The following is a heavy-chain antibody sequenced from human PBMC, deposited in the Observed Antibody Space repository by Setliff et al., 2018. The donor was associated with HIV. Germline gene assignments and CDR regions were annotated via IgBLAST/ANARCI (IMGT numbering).Heavy chain of an antibody. D-gene: IGHD1-7*01. Sequence: SETLSLTCTVSGGSITSGTYYWNWIRQHPGKGLEWIGYIYYSGSTYYNPSLKSRFTISVDVSKNQFSLKLTSVTAADTAVYYCARHHELTAHGLFDSWGQGTLVTVSS. V-gene: IGHV4-39*01. CDR1: GGSITSGTYY. CDR2: IYYSGST. J-gene: IGHJ4*02. CDR3: ARHHELTAHGLFDS.